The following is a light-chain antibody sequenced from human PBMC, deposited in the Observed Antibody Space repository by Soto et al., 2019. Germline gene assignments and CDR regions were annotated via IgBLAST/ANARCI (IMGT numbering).Light chain of an antibody. J-gene: IGKJ2*01. Sequence: EIVMTQSPATLSVSPGERATLSCRASQSVSSNLAWYQQKPGQAPRLLIYGASTRATGSPARFSGSGSGTEFTLTISGLQSEDFAVYYCQQYNNWPPYTFGQGTKLEIK. V-gene: IGKV3-15*01. CDR1: QSVSSN. CDR3: QQYNNWPPYT. CDR2: GAS.